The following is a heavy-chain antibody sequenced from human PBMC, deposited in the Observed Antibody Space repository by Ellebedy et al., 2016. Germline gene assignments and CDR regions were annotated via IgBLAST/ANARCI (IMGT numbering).Heavy chain of an antibody. CDR2: IDQSGNT. J-gene: IGHJ5*02. CDR1: GYSISSGYY. V-gene: IGHV4-38-2*02. D-gene: IGHD2-8*01. CDR3: ALYDISSGSFNP. Sequence: SETLSLTXTVSGYSISSGYYWGWIRQTPGKGLEWIGSIDQSGNTNYNPSLKSRITISVDTSKSQFSLNLNSVTAADTAIYYCALYDISSGSFNPWGQGTLVTVSS.